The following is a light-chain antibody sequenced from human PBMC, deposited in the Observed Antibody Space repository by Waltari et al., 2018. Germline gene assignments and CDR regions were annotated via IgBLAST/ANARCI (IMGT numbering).Light chain of an antibody. CDR1: QSLLHSHGNTY. CDR2: LAF. Sequence: IVMTQSPLSLPVTPGEPASISCRSGQSLLHSHGNTYLDWYLQKPGQSPRLLISLAFNRASGVPDRFSGSGSGTDFTLTIGSLEPEDFAVYYCQQHGKWPLSFGGGTKVEI. CDR3: QQHGKWPLS. J-gene: IGKJ4*01. V-gene: IGKV2-28*01.